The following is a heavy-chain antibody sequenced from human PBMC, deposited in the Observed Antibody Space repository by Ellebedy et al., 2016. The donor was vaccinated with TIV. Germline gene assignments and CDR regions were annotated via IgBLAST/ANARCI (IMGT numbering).Heavy chain of an antibody. CDR2: INWNGGST. Sequence: PGGSLRLSCAASGFTFSSYEMNWVRQAPGKGLEWVSGINWNGGSTGYADSVKGRFTISRDNAKNSLYLQMNSLRAEDTALYYCARAGHNYDSSGYYPSDYYYYGMDVWGQGTTVTVSS. CDR1: GFTFSSYE. CDR3: ARAGHNYDSSGYYPSDYYYYGMDV. D-gene: IGHD3-22*01. V-gene: IGHV3-20*04. J-gene: IGHJ6*02.